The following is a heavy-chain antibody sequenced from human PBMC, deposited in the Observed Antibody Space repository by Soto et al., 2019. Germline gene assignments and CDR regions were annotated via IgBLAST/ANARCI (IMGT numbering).Heavy chain of an antibody. CDR1: GGSVSSGSYY. CDR2: LYYSGST. Sequence: PSETLSLTCTVSGGSVSSGSYYWSWIRQPPGEGLEYIGYLYYSGSTNYNPSLKSRVTISVDTPKNQFSLKLTSVTAADTAIYYCARGQAFWTGYYRMPYYFDYWGQGTLVTVSS. V-gene: IGHV4-61*01. CDR3: ARGQAFWTGYYRMPYYFDY. D-gene: IGHD3-3*01. J-gene: IGHJ4*02.